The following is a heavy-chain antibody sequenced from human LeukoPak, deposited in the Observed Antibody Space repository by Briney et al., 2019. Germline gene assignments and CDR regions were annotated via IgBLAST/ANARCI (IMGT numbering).Heavy chain of an antibody. Sequence: GGSLRLSCAASGFTFSGSAMHWVRQASGKGLEWVGRIRSKANSYATAYAASVKGRFTISRDESKNTAYLQMNSLKTEDTAVYYCTRRAKDDSSGYYSTWGQGTLVIVSS. CDR1: GFTFSGSA. J-gene: IGHJ5*02. CDR3: TRRAKDDSSGYYST. V-gene: IGHV3-73*01. CDR2: IRSKANSYAT. D-gene: IGHD3-22*01.